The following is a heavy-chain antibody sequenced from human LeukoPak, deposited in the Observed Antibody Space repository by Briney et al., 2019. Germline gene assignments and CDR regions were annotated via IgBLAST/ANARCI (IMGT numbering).Heavy chain of an antibody. V-gene: IGHV3-30*02. CDR1: GFTFSSYG. CDR3: AKEREHCSSTSCLYYFDY. Sequence: GGSLRLSCAASGFTFSSYGMHWVRQAPGKGLEWVAFIRSDGSNKYYADSVKGRFTISRDNSKNTLYLQMNSLRAEDTAVYYCAKEREHCSSTSCLYYFDYWGQGTLVTVSS. CDR2: IRSDGSNK. J-gene: IGHJ4*02. D-gene: IGHD2-2*01.